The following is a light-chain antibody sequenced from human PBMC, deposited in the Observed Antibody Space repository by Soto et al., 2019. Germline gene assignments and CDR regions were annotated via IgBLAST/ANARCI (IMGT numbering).Light chain of an antibody. CDR1: QSISSW. J-gene: IGKJ1*01. Sequence: DIQMTHSPSTLSASVGDRVTITCRASQSISSWLAWYQQKPGKAPKLLIYKASSLESGVPSRFSGSGSGTEFTLTISSLQPDDFATYYCQQYNSYSWTFGQGNKVEIX. V-gene: IGKV1-5*03. CDR3: QQYNSYSWT. CDR2: KAS.